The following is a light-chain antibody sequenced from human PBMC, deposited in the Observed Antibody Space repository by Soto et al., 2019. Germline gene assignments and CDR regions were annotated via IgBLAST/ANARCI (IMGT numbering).Light chain of an antibody. CDR3: QQYGNSPPWT. CDR1: QSVISSY. J-gene: IGKJ1*01. Sequence: EIVLTQSPVTLSLSPGERATLSCRASQSVISSYLAWYQQKPGQAPRLLNYGSSSRATGIPDRFSGSGSGTDFTLTISRLEPEDFAVYYCQQYGNSPPWTFGQGTKVEIK. V-gene: IGKV3-20*01. CDR2: GSS.